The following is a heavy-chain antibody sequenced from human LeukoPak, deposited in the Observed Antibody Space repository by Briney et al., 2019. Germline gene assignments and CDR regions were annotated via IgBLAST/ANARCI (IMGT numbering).Heavy chain of an antibody. Sequence: ASVKVSCKASGYTFTSYGISWVRQAPGQGLEWMGWISAYSGDTNYAQKFQGRATMTTDTSTSTAYMELSSLRSEDTAVYYCAREEGYSSGWYSWYFDYWGQGTLVTVSS. CDR2: ISAYSGDT. CDR3: AREEGYSSGWYSWYFDY. V-gene: IGHV1-18*01. J-gene: IGHJ4*02. CDR1: GYTFTSYG. D-gene: IGHD6-19*01.